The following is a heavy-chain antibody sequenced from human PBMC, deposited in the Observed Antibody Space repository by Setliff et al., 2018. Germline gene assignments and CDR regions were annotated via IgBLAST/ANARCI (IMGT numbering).Heavy chain of an antibody. D-gene: IGHD6-13*01. CDR3: TRVGRQLVYYYYGMDV. Sequence: LRLSCTASGFTFGDYAMSWVSQAPGKGLEWVGFIRSKAYGGTTEYAASVKGRFTISRDDSKSIAYLQINSLKTEDTAVYYCTRVGRQLVYYYYGMDVWGQGTTVTVS. CDR1: GFTFGDYA. V-gene: IGHV3-49*04. J-gene: IGHJ6*02. CDR2: IRSKAYGGTT.